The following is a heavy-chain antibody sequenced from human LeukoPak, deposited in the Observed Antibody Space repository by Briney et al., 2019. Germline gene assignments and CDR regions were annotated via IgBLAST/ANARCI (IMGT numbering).Heavy chain of an antibody. CDR3: AKAGSTTWYTPFFRFDY. CDR2: INWNGDER. J-gene: IGHJ4*02. V-gene: IGHV3-9*01. D-gene: IGHD2-2*02. Sequence: GGSLRLSCAASGFTFDNYAMHWVRQVPGKGLEWVSGINWNGDERGYAASVRGRFTVSRDNARNSVHLEVNSLRIEDTAFYYCAKAGSTTWYTPFFRFDYWGQGALVAVSS. CDR1: GFTFDNYA.